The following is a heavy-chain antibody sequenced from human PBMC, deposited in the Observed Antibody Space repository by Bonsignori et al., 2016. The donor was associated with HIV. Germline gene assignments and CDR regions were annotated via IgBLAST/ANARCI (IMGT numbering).Heavy chain of an antibody. D-gene: IGHD1-1*01. CDR1: GFTFSDYW. V-gene: IGHV3-74*01. Sequence: EVQLLESGGGLVQPGGSLRLSCAASGFTFSDYWIHWVRQVPGKGLVWVSRINVEGTTTIYADSVRGRFIISRDNAKSTLYLQMNSLRAEDTAVYYCTRGWSEGFDVWGQGTMVTASS. CDR2: INVEGTTT. J-gene: IGHJ3*01. CDR3: TRGWSEGFDV.